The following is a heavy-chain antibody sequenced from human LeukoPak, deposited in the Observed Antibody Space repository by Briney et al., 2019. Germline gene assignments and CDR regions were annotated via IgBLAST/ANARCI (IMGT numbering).Heavy chain of an antibody. CDR2: IIPIFGTA. CDR1: GGTFSSYA. Sequence: GASVKVSCKASGGTFSSYAISWVRQAPGQGLEWMGGIIPIFGTANYAQKFQGRVTITADESTSTAYMELSSLRSEDTVGYYCAGGHSSSWYGWFDPWGQGTLVTVSS. D-gene: IGHD6-13*01. J-gene: IGHJ5*02. CDR3: AGGHSSSWYGWFDP. V-gene: IGHV1-69*13.